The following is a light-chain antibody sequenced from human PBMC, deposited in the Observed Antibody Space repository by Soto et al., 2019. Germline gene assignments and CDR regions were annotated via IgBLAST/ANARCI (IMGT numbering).Light chain of an antibody. CDR2: GAS. Sequence: DIQLTQSPSFLSASVGDRVTITCRASQDITYYLAWYQQKPGKAPKLLIFGASTLQSGVPSRFSGSGSGTEFTLTINSLQSEDFAVYYCQPYNNWPLTFGGGTKVEIK. CDR3: QPYNNWPLT. CDR1: QDITYY. V-gene: IGKV1-9*01. J-gene: IGKJ4*01.